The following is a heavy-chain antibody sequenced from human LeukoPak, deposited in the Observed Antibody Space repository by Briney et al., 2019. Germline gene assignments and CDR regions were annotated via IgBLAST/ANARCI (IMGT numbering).Heavy chain of an antibody. Sequence: PGGSLRLSCAASGFTFSSYSMNWVRQAPGKGLEWVSSISSSSSYIYYADSVKGRSTISRDNAKNSLYLQMNSLRAEDTAVYYCARGRGEASYGDDTYGTDVWGQGTTVTVSS. CDR3: ARGRGEASYGDDTYGTDV. CDR1: GFTFSSYS. CDR2: ISSSSSYI. D-gene: IGHD4-17*01. J-gene: IGHJ6*02. V-gene: IGHV3-21*01.